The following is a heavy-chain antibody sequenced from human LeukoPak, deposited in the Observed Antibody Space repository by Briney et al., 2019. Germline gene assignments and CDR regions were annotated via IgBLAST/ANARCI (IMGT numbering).Heavy chain of an antibody. V-gene: IGHV3-21*01. J-gene: IGHJ4*02. D-gene: IGHD1-26*01. CDR1: GFTFSSYS. Sequence: PGGSLRLSCAASGFTFSSYSMNWVRQAPGKGLEWVSSTSSSSSYIYYADSVKGRFTISRDNAKNSLYLQMNSLRAEDTAVYYCARALVGATRRRDYWGQGTLVTVSS. CDR2: TSSSSSYI. CDR3: ARALVGATRRRDY.